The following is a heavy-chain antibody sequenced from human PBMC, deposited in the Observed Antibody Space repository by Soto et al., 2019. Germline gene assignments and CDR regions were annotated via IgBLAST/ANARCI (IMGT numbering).Heavy chain of an antibody. J-gene: IGHJ6*04. V-gene: IGHV5-51*01. D-gene: IGHD1-26*01. CDR3: ARSGGEQYYYYGMDV. CDR2: IYPGDSDT. CDR1: GYSITSYW. Sequence: GAAMKISSKCAGYSITSYWIGWVRQMPRKGLGLGGIIYPGDSDTRYSTSFQGQVTISADKSISTAYLQWSSLKASDTAMYYCARSGGEQYYYYGMDVWGKGTTVP.